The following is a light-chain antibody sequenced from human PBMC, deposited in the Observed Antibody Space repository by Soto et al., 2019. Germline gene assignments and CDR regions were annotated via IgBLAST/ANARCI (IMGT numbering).Light chain of an antibody. CDR2: EAS. V-gene: IGKV1-33*01. CDR1: QDISKY. CDR3: QQYHSLPFT. J-gene: IGKJ3*01. Sequence: DIQMTQSPSSLSASVGDRLTITCQASQDISKYLIWYQQTPGKAPKFLIYEASNLERGVPSRFSGSGSGTDFTFTINSLQPEDIATYYCQQYHSLPFTFGPGTKLDIK.